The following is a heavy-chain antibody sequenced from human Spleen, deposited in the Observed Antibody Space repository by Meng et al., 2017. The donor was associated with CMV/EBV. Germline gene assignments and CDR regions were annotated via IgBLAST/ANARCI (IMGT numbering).Heavy chain of an antibody. J-gene: IGHJ5*02. D-gene: IGHD1-26*01. CDR2: IYYSGST. CDR1: GGSFSVYY. Sequence: SETLSLTCAVYGGSFSVYYWRWIRQPPGKGLEWIGSIYYSGSTYYNPSLKSRVTISVDTSKNQFSLKLSSVTAADTAVYYCARDRSGSLGLNWFDPWGQGTLVTVSS. CDR3: ARDRSGSLGLNWFDP. V-gene: IGHV4-34*01.